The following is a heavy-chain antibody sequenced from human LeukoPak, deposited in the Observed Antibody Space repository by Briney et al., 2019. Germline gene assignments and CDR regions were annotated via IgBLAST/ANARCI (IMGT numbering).Heavy chain of an antibody. CDR1: GFTFSSYE. V-gene: IGHV3-48*03. CDR3: ARDYGGSSPFDS. Sequence: GGSLRLSCAASGFTFSSYEMNWVRQAPGKGLEWVSYISSSGSTIYYADSVKGRFTIPRDNAKNSLYLQMNSLRAEDTAVYYCARDYGGSSPFDSWGQGTLVTVSS. D-gene: IGHD4-23*01. CDR2: ISSSGSTI. J-gene: IGHJ4*02.